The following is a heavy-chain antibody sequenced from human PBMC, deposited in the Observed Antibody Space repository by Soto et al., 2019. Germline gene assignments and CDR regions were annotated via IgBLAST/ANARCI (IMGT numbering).Heavy chain of an antibody. D-gene: IGHD2-8*01. J-gene: IGHJ4*02. V-gene: IGHV4-34*01. CDR3: ARGGVSFTGPAGY. CDR2: INHSGST. CDR1: GVSFIGYY. Sequence: PSETLSLTCAVYGVSFIGYYWTWILQPPGTGLEWIGEINHSGSTNYNPSLKSRATMSADTSQNQFSLRLTSVTAADTAVYYCARGGVSFTGPAGYWGQGTLVTVSS.